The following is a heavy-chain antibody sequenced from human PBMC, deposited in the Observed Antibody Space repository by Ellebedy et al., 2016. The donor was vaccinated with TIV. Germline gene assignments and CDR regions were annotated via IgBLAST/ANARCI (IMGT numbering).Heavy chain of an antibody. D-gene: IGHD5-18*01. CDR3: AISRATQAPEGWLYFDF. CDR2: IIPLFGAV. Sequence: AASVKVSCKASGGTFSRHAFNWVRQATGQGLEWIGGIIPLFGAVKYAPKFQDSVTITSVESTNTAYLELSSLRSDDTAVFYCAISRATQAPEGWLYFDFWGQGTLVTVSS. J-gene: IGHJ4*02. V-gene: IGHV1-69*13. CDR1: GGTFSRHA.